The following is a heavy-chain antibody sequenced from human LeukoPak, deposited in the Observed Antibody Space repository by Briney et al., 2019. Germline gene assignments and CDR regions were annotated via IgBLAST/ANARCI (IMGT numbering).Heavy chain of an antibody. V-gene: IGHV4-39*01. Sequence: SETLSLTCTVSGGSISSSSYYWGWIRQPLGKGLEWIGSIYYSGSTYYNPSLKSRVTISVDTSKNQFSLKLSSVTAADTAVYYCARPRYYDYVWGSYRYRGGYYFDYWGQGTLVTVSS. J-gene: IGHJ4*02. CDR1: GGSISSSSYY. CDR2: IYYSGST. D-gene: IGHD3-16*02. CDR3: ARPRYYDYVWGSYRYRGGYYFDY.